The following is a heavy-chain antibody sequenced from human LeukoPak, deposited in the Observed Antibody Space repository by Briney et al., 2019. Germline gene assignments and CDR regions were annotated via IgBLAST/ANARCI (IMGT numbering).Heavy chain of an antibody. CDR2: ISSSGGST. CDR1: GFTFNNYA. D-gene: IGHD3-3*01. CDR3: AKDKSLMESFFDI. J-gene: IGHJ3*02. V-gene: IGHV3-23*01. Sequence: QAGGSLRLSCATSGFTFNNYAMSWVRQAPGKGLEWVSAISSSGGSTFYADSVKGRFSISRDNSNNTLYLQMNSLRAEDTAVYYCAKDKSLMESFFDIWGQGTMVTVSS.